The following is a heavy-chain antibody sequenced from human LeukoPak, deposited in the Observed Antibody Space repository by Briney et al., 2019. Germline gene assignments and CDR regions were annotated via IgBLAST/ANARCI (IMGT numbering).Heavy chain of an antibody. J-gene: IGHJ6*03. V-gene: IGHV4-31*03. CDR2: IYYSGST. CDR3: ARGMISGAAAGKGKRGVMDV. CDR1: SGSISSGGYY. Sequence: SETLSLTCTVSSGSISSGGYYWSWIRQHPGKGLEWIGYIYYSGSTYYNPSLKSRVTISVDTSKNQFSLKLSSVTAADTAVYYCARGMISGAAAGKGKRGVMDVWGKGTTVTVSS. D-gene: IGHD6-13*01.